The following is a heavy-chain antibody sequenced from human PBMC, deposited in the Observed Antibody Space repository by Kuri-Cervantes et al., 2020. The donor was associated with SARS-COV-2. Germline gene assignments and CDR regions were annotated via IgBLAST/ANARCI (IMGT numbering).Heavy chain of an antibody. CDR3: ARNEWELFSGYYFDY. Sequence: GGSLRLSCAASGFTFSSYAMTWVRQAPGKGPEWVSVIYSGHYTTYYADSVKGRFTISRDNAKNSLYLQMNSLRAEDTAVYYCARNEWELFSGYYFDYWGQGTLVTVSS. CDR2: IYSGHYTT. D-gene: IGHD1-26*01. CDR1: GFTFSSYA. J-gene: IGHJ4*02. V-gene: IGHV3-23*03.